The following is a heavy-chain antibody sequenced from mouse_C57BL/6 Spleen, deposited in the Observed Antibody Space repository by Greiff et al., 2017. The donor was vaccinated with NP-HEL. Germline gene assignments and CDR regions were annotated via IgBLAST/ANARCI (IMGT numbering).Heavy chain of an antibody. CDR3: AKTCYGSSPPGAY. V-gene: IGHV1-55*01. J-gene: IGHJ3*01. D-gene: IGHD1-1*01. CDR2: IYPGSGST. CDR1: GYTFTSYW. Sequence: VQLQQPGAELVKPGASVKMSCKASGYTFTSYWITWVKQRPGQGLEWIGDIYPGSGSTNYNEKFKSKATLTVDTSSSTAYMQLSSLTSEDSAVYYCAKTCYGSSPPGAYWGQGTLVTVSA.